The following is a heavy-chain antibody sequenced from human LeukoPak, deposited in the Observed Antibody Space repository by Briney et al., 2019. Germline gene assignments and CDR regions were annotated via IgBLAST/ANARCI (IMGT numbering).Heavy chain of an antibody. V-gene: IGHV3-30*04. Sequence: GRSLRLSCAASGFTFSNYVIHWVRQAPGKGLEWVAFIRYDETIKPYADSVRGRFTISRDNSKNTLYLELSSLRVEDTAVYYCVKGLMVADDWGQGTLVIVSS. CDR3: VKGLMVADD. CDR1: GFTFSNYV. D-gene: IGHD2-8*01. J-gene: IGHJ4*02. CDR2: IRYDETIK.